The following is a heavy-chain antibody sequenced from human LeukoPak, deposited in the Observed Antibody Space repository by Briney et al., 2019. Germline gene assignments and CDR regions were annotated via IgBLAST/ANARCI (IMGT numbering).Heavy chain of an antibody. CDR3: ARDRELMTGSLDYYGMDV. CDR1: GFSFSNFA. CDR2: ISSSSSYI. D-gene: IGHD3-9*01. Sequence: PGGSLRLSCAASGFSFSNFAMHWVRQAPGKGLEWVSSISSSSSYIYYADSVKGRFTISRDNAKNSLYLQMNSLRAEDTAVYYCARDRELMTGSLDYYGMDVWGQGTTVTVSS. J-gene: IGHJ6*02. V-gene: IGHV3-21*01.